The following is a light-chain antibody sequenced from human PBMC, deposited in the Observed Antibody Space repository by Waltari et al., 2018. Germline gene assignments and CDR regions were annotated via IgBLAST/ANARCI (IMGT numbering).Light chain of an antibody. J-gene: IGLJ2*01. Sequence: SALTQPDSVSGSPGQSITISCSGISSDSGGYEYVSWYQQHPGKAPKVIIYDVNNRPSGVSNRFSGSKSGSSASLTISGLQAEDEADYYCSSFTSSTTGIFGGGTKATVL. V-gene: IGLV2-14*03. CDR3: SSFTSSTTGI. CDR1: SSDSGGYEY. CDR2: DVN.